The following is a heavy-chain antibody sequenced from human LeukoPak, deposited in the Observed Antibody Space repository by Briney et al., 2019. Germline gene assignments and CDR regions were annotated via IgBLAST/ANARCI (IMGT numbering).Heavy chain of an antibody. V-gene: IGHV3-30*18. Sequence: GGSLRLSCAASGFPFSSHGMHWVRQAPGKGLEWVATISYDGTNQDYADSAKGGFTISRDNSKNPLFLQINSLRAEDTAVYYCANDRRPCSPNSCYLPFYYYGMDVWGKGTTVTVSS. CDR3: ANDRRPCSPNSCYLPFYYYGMDV. CDR2: ISYDGTNQ. CDR1: GFPFSSHG. D-gene: IGHD2-15*01. J-gene: IGHJ6*04.